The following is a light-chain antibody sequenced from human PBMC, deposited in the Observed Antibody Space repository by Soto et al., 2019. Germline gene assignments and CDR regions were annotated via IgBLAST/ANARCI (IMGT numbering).Light chain of an antibody. CDR2: GAS. Sequence: IVLTQSPATLSVFPGEKATLSCGASQSVSNNLAWYHQKPGQAPRPLIYGASTRATGVPARFSGSGSGTEFTLTISSLQSEDSAIYYCQQYSSWPFTFGPGTKVDIK. CDR3: QQYSSWPFT. J-gene: IGKJ3*01. V-gene: IGKV3-15*01. CDR1: QSVSNN.